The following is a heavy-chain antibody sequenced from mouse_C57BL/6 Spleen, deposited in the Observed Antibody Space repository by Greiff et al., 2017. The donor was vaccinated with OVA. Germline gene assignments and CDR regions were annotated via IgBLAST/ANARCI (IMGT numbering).Heavy chain of an antibody. J-gene: IGHJ1*03. D-gene: IGHD1-1*01. CDR3: TRLGHYYGSSYGDFDV. CDR1: GYTFTDYE. CDR2: IDPETGGT. V-gene: IGHV1-15*01. Sequence: QVQLQQSGAELVRPGASVTLSCKASGYTFTDYEMHWVKQTPVHGLEWIGAIDPETGGTAYNQKFTGKAILTADNSSSTAYMELRSLTSEDSAVYYCTRLGHYYGSSYGDFDVWGTGTTVTVSS.